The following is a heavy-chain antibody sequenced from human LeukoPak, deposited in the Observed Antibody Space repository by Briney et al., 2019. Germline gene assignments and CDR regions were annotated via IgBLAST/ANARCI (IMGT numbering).Heavy chain of an antibody. D-gene: IGHD2-21*02. CDR3: ARDGVTNWFDP. Sequence: SETLSLTCTVAGGSISSGDYYWSWIRQPPGKGLEWIGYIYYSGSTYYNPSLKSRVTISVDTSKNQFSLKLSSVTAADTAVYYCARDGVTNWFDPWGQGTLVTVSS. V-gene: IGHV4-30-4*01. CDR2: IYYSGST. CDR1: GGSISSGDYY. J-gene: IGHJ5*02.